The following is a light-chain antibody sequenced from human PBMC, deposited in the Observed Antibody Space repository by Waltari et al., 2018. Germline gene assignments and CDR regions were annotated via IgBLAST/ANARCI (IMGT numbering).Light chain of an antibody. CDR2: TAS. CDR1: QRIGRW. J-gene: IGKJ1*01. CDR3: QQYKSYPWT. Sequence: DIQMTQSPSTLSASVGDRVTVTCRASQRIGRWLAWYQQKPGKATKLLIYTASSLESGVPSRFSGSGSGTEFTLTISSLQPDDFATYYCQQYKSYPWTFGQGTKVEIK. V-gene: IGKV1-5*03.